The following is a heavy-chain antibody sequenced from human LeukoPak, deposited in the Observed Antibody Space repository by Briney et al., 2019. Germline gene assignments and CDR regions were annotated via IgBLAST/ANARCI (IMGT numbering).Heavy chain of an antibody. CDR2: IYYSGST. J-gene: IGHJ3*02. CDR1: GGSISSSSYY. V-gene: IGHV4-39*01. D-gene: IGHD1-26*01. Sequence: SETLSLTCTVSGGSISSSSYYWGWIRQPPGKGLEWIGSIYYSGSTYYNPSLKSRVTISVDTSKNQFSLKLSSVTAADTAVYYCARGRVGRLDAFDIWGQGTMVTVSS. CDR3: ARGRVGRLDAFDI.